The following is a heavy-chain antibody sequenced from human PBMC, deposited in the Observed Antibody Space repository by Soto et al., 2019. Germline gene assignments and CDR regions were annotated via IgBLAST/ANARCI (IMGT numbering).Heavy chain of an antibody. D-gene: IGHD3-3*01. CDR1: GFGFSDPA. Sequence: GGSLRLSCSASGFGFSDPAMHWVRQAPGKRLEYVSAISTNGRSTYYADSVKGRFTISRDNSKNTVHLQMSSLRAEDTAVYYCLRDIFGVVIFDSWGQGTPVTVSS. J-gene: IGHJ4*02. CDR2: ISTNGRST. V-gene: IGHV3-64D*06. CDR3: LRDIFGVVIFDS.